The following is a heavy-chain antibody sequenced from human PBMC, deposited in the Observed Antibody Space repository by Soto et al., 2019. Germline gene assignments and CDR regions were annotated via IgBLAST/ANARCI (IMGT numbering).Heavy chain of an antibody. V-gene: IGHV1-69*06. J-gene: IGHJ6*02. CDR3: ARGGFVAGLYNAMDA. Sequence: QVQLVQSGAEVKKAGSSVKVSCKASGDTLSTNAISWVRQAPGQGLEWMGAIIPMFGSPKYAQKFLGRVTITDDNPTSTIYMEMISLTSADTAVYYCARGGFVAGLYNAMDAWGQGTTVAFSS. CDR2: IIPMFGSP. D-gene: IGHD6-19*01. CDR1: GDTLSTNA.